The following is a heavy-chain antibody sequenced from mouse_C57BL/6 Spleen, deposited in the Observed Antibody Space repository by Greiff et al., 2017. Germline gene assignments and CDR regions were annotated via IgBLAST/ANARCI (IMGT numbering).Heavy chain of an antibody. J-gene: IGHJ3*01. Sequence: QVQLQQPGAELVKPGASVKMSCKASGYTFTSYWITWVKQRPGQGLEWIGDIYPGSGSTNYNEKFKSKATLTVDTSSSTAYMQLSSLTSEDSAVYYCARKGNYHYGSSYFAYWGQGTLVTVSA. CDR1: GYTFTSYW. D-gene: IGHD1-1*01. V-gene: IGHV1-55*01. CDR2: IYPGSGST. CDR3: ARKGNYHYGSSYFAY.